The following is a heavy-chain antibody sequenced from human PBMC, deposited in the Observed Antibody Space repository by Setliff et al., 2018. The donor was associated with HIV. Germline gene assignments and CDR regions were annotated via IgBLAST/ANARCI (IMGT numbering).Heavy chain of an antibody. J-gene: IGHJ4*02. Sequence: PGGSLRLSCAASGFTFSSYEMNWVRQAPGKGLEWVSYISRSGSSIYYAESVKGRFTISRDNAKNSLYLQMNSLRAEDTAVHYCARDLSLFYYYDSSGGDYWGQGTLVTVSS. CDR2: ISRSGSSI. V-gene: IGHV3-48*03. CDR1: GFTFSSYE. D-gene: IGHD3-22*01. CDR3: ARDLSLFYYYDSSGGDY.